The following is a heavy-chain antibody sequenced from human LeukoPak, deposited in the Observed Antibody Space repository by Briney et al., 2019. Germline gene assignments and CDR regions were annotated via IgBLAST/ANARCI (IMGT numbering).Heavy chain of an antibody. Sequence: PGRSLRLSCAASGFTFDDYAMHWVRQAPGKGLEWVSGISWNSGSIGYADSVKGRFTISRDNAKNSLYLQMNSLRAEDTALYYCAKDHYGDYAFFDYWGQGTLVTVSS. D-gene: IGHD4-17*01. CDR1: GFTFDDYA. CDR2: ISWNSGSI. J-gene: IGHJ4*02. CDR3: AKDHYGDYAFFDY. V-gene: IGHV3-9*01.